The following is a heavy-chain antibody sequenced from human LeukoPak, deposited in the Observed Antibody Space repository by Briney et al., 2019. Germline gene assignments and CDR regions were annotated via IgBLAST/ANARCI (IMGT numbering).Heavy chain of an antibody. CDR1: GFTFSSYA. CDR3: AKDGGLGIGGWYFDL. Sequence: GGSLRLSCAASGFTFSSYAMSWVRQAPGKGLEWVSAISGSGGSTYYADSVKGRFTISRDNSKNTLYLQMNSLRAEDTAVYYCAKDGGLGIGGWYFDLWGRGTLVTVSS. CDR2: ISGSGGST. J-gene: IGHJ2*01. V-gene: IGHV3-23*01. D-gene: IGHD7-27*01.